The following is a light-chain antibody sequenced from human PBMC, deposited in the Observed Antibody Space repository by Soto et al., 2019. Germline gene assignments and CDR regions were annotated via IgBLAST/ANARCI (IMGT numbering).Light chain of an antibody. J-gene: IGKJ2*01. CDR3: QQSYSAPYT. Sequence: DIQMTQSPSSLSASVGDRVSISCRTSQNIDRYLNWYQQKPGKAPQVLISGAASLQSGVPSRFSGSGSGTEFTRSISSLQPEDFATYFCQQSYSAPYTFGKGTSLEI. V-gene: IGKV1-39*01. CDR2: GAA. CDR1: QNIDRY.